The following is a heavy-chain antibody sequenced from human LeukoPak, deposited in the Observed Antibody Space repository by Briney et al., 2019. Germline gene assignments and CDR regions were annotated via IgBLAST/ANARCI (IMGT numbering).Heavy chain of an antibody. V-gene: IGHV1-18*01. D-gene: IGHD4-17*01. CDR1: GYTFTSYG. CDR2: ISEYNGNT. Sequence: ASVKVSCKASGYTFTSYGISWVRQAPGQGLEWMGWISEYNGNTNYAQKIQGRVTMTTDTSTSTAYMELRSLGSDDTAVYYCARVPLPYGDAYYYYMDVWGKGTTVTVSS. J-gene: IGHJ6*03. CDR3: ARVPLPYGDAYYYYMDV.